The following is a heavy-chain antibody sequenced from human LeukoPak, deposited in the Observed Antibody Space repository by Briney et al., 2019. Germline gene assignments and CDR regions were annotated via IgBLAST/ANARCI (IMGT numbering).Heavy chain of an antibody. V-gene: IGHV3-74*01. CDR2: INSDGSST. CDR3: ARGNYYDSSGYYYVMGGFDY. J-gene: IGHJ4*02. D-gene: IGHD3-22*01. CDR1: GFTFSSYW. Sequence: GGSLRLSCAASGFTFSSYWMHWVRQAPGKGLVWASRINSDGSSTSYADSVKGRFTISRDNAKNTLYLQMNSLRAEDTAVYYCARGNYYDSSGYYYVMGGFDYWGQGTLVTVSS.